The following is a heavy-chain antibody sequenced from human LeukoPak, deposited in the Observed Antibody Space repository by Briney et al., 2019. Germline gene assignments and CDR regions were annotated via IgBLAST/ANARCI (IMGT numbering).Heavy chain of an antibody. D-gene: IGHD1-26*01. CDR2: INPSGGST. J-gene: IGHJ4*02. CDR1: GYTFTSYY. V-gene: IGHV1-46*01. CDR3: ARDGIVGATVGLELDY. Sequence: GASVKVSCKASGYTFTSYYMHWVRQAPGQGLEWMGIINPSGGSTSYAQKFQGRVTMTRDTSTSTVYMGLSSLRSEDTAVYYCARDGIVGATVGLELDYWGQGTLVTVSS.